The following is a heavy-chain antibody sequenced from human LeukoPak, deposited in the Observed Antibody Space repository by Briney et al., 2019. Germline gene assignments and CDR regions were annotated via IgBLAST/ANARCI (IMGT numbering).Heavy chain of an antibody. CDR2: ISGSGGST. J-gene: IGHJ4*02. D-gene: IGHD3-10*01. V-gene: IGHV3-23*01. Sequence: GGSLRLSCAASGFTFSSYAMSWVRQAPGKGLEWVSAISGSGGSTYYADSVKGRFTISRDNSKNTLYLQMNSLRAEGTAVYYCAKTYYYGSGSYSHIDYWGQGTLVTVSS. CDR3: AKTYYYGSGSYSHIDY. CDR1: GFTFSSYA.